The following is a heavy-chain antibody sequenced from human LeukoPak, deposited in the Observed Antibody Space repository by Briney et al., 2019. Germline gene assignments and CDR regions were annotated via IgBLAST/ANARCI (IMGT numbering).Heavy chain of an antibody. CDR3: ASMVRGVHLDY. D-gene: IGHD3-10*01. J-gene: IGHJ4*02. CDR1: GFTFSSYS. Sequence: GGSLRGSCAASGFTFSSYSMNWVRQAPGKGLEWVSYISSSSSTIYYADSVKGRFTISRDNAKNSLYLQMNSLRAEDTAVYYCASMVRGVHLDYWGQGTLVTVSS. CDR2: ISSSSSTI. V-gene: IGHV3-48*01.